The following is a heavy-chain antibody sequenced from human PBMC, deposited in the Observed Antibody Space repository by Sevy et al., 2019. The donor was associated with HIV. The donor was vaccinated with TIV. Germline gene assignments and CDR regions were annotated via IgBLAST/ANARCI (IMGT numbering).Heavy chain of an antibody. CDR3: VRVGRKYQLLFLYFQH. CDR1: RFTFSSYA. D-gene: IGHD2-2*01. J-gene: IGHJ1*01. Sequence: GGSLRLSCAASRFTFSSYAMHWVRQAPGKGLEWVAVISYDGSNKYYANSVKGRFTISRDNSKNTLYLQMNSLRAEDTDVYYCVRVGRKYQLLFLYFQHWGQGTLVTVSS. V-gene: IGHV3-30*04. CDR2: ISYDGSNK.